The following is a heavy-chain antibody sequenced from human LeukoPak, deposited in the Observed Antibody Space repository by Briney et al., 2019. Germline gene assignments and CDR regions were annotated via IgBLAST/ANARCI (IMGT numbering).Heavy chain of an antibody. V-gene: IGHV3-21*01. Sequence: GGSLRLSCAASGFTFSSYSLNWVRQAPGKGLEWVSSISSSSSYIYYADSVKGRFTISRDNAKNSLYLQMNSLGAEDTAMYYCARERAAITIFGLDYWGQGTLVTVSS. CDR3: ARERAAITIFGLDY. J-gene: IGHJ4*02. CDR2: ISSSSSYI. D-gene: IGHD3-3*01. CDR1: GFTFSSYS.